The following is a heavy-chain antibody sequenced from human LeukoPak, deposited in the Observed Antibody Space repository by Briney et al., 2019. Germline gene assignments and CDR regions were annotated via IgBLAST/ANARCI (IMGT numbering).Heavy chain of an antibody. J-gene: IGHJ6*02. D-gene: IGHD6-13*01. CDR1: GGSISSSSYY. Sequence: KTSETLSLTCTVSGGSISSSSYYWGWIRQPPGKGLEWIGSIYYSGSTYYNPSLKSRVTISVDTSKNQFSLKLSSVTAADTAVYYCARDSIAAAGTFGVLPYGMDVWGQGTTVTVSS. CDR2: IYYSGST. CDR3: ARDSIAAAGTFGVLPYGMDV. V-gene: IGHV4-39*07.